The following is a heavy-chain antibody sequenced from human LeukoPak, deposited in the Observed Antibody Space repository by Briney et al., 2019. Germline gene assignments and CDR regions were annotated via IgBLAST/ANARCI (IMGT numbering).Heavy chain of an antibody. V-gene: IGHV4-31*03. CDR1: GGSISSGGYY. D-gene: IGHD2-2*01. Sequence: PSETLSLTCTVSGGSISSGGYYWSWIRQHSGKGLEWIGYIFYTGSTSYNPSLKSRTSISIDTSVNQFSLKLTSVTVADTAMYYCARDSRGPGTAAMFYYWGQGTLVIVSS. CDR2: IFYTGST. J-gene: IGHJ4*02. CDR3: ARDSRGPGTAAMFYY.